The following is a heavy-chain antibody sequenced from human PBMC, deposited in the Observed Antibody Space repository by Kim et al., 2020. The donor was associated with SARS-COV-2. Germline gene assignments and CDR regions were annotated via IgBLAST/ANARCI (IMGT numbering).Heavy chain of an antibody. V-gene: IGHV3-23*01. CDR2: ISGSGGST. D-gene: IGHD2-21*01. CDR3: AKDWGGSHWYFDL. Sequence: GGSLRLSCAAAGFTFSSYGMNWVRQTPGRGLEWVSGISGSGGSTYYPDSVKGRFTISRDNSKNTLYLQMDSLRAEDTAIYYCAKDWGGSHWYFDLWGRGTLVTVSS. J-gene: IGHJ2*01. CDR1: GFTFSSYG.